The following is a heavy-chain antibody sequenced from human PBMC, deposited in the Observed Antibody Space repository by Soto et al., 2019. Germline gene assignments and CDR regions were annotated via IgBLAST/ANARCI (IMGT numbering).Heavy chain of an antibody. Sequence: QVQLVQSGAEVKRPGASLKVSCKASGYTFTTYGFNWVRQAPGQGLEWMGWISPYNGDTNYAQNFQGRVTLTTDTSTSTAYMELRTLTSDDTAVYYCARXXXAQMIVLEAATRFDYWGQGTLVTVSS. D-gene: IGHD2-15*01. V-gene: IGHV1-18*04. CDR1: GYTFTTYG. J-gene: IGHJ4*02. CDR2: ISPYNGDT. CDR3: ARXXXAQMIVLEAATRFDY.